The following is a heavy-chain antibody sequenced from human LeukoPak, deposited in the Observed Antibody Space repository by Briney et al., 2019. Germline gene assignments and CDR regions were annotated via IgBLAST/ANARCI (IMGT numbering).Heavy chain of an antibody. CDR2: IKRDGSEK. J-gene: IGHJ3*02. CDR3: ARDATPGYSGAWLDSFDI. Sequence: GGSLRLSCAGTGFIFCNYWMTWVRQAPGKGLEWVANIKRDGSEKHYVDSVMGRFTISRDNAMNSLYLEMSSLRVEDTAVYYCARDATPGYSGAWLDSFDIWGQGTMVTVSS. V-gene: IGHV3-7*01. D-gene: IGHD6-19*01. CDR1: GFIFCNYW.